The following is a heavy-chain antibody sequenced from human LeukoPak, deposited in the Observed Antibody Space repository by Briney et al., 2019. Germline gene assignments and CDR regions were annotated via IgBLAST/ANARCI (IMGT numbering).Heavy chain of an antibody. V-gene: IGHV3-21*01. CDR3: ATTSTLGYCSSTSCRDY. J-gene: IGHJ4*02. Sequence: GGSLRLSCAASGFTFSSYTMNWVRQAPGKGLEWVSSISSSSSYIYYADSVKGRFTISRDNAKNSLYLQMNSLRAEDTAVYYCATTSTLGYCSSTSCRDYWGQGTLVTVSS. CDR1: GFTFSSYT. D-gene: IGHD2-2*01. CDR2: ISSSSSYI.